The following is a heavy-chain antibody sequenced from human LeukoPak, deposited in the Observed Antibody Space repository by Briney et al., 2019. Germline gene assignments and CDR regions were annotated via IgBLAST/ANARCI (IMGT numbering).Heavy chain of an antibody. D-gene: IGHD2-21*02. CDR1: GGTFSSYA. V-gene: IGHV1-18*01. J-gene: IGHJ4*02. CDR3: ASSYGGDLSEFDY. Sequence: ASVKVSCKASGGTFSSYAISWVRQAPGQGLEWMGWISAYNGNTNYAQKLQGRVTMTTDTSTSTAYMELRSLRSDDTAVYYCASSYGGDLSEFDYWGQGTLVTVSS. CDR2: ISAYNGNT.